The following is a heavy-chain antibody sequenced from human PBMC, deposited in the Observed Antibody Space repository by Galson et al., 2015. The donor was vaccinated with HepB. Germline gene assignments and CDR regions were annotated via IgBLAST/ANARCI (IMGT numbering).Heavy chain of an antibody. V-gene: IGHV3-23*01. CDR3: AKSKVNSNPRNPIDY. Sequence: SLRLSCAASGFTFSSYAMTWVRQAPGKGLEWVSAISGSGSSTYYADSVKGRFTISRDNSKNTLYLQMNSLRAEDTAVYYCAKSKVNSNPRNPIDYWGQGTLVTVSS. D-gene: IGHD4-11*01. CDR2: ISGSGSST. CDR1: GFTFSSYA. J-gene: IGHJ4*02.